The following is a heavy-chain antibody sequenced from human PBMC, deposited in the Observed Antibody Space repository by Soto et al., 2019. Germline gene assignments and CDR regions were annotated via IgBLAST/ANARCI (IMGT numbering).Heavy chain of an antibody. J-gene: IGHJ4*02. Sequence: GGSLRLSCAASGFTFGSYSMNWVRQAPGKGLEWVSFILSSSGVIYYADSVKGRFTISRDNSKNTLYLQMNGLRVEDTAVYYCAKDRLAGNFDYWGQGTQVTVSS. V-gene: IGHV3-48*01. CDR1: GFTFGSYS. CDR3: AKDRLAGNFDY. CDR2: ILSSSGVI.